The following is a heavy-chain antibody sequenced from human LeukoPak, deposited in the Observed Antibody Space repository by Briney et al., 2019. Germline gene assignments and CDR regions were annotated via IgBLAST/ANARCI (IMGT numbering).Heavy chain of an antibody. CDR1: GGSISSYY. J-gene: IGHJ6*03. CDR3: ARAGIAAAGIAYYYYYMDV. CDR2: IYTSGST. Sequence: PSETLSLTCTVSGGSISSYYWSWIRQPAGKGLEWIGRIYTSGSTNYNPSLKSRVTMSVDTSKNQFSLKLSSVTAADTAVYYCARAGIAAAGIAYYYYYMDVWGKGTTVTVSS. D-gene: IGHD6-13*01. V-gene: IGHV4-4*07.